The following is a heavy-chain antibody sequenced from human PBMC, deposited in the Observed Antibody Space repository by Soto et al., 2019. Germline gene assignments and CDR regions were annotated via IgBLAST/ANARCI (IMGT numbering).Heavy chain of an antibody. CDR3: ARPQSASAGTLGGFDH. D-gene: IGHD6-13*01. CDR2: IYYGGSI. CDR1: GDSISSYY. J-gene: IGHJ4*02. Sequence: SETLSLTCTVSGDSISSYYWTWIRQPPGKGLEWIAFIYYGGSINYNPSLKSRVAISVDTSKNQFSLKLTSVTAADTAVYYCARPQSASAGTLGGFDHWGQGALVTVSS. V-gene: IGHV4-59*08.